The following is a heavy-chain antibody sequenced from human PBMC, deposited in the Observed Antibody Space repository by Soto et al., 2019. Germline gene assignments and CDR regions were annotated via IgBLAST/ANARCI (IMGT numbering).Heavy chain of an antibody. J-gene: IGHJ6*02. CDR1: GGTFSSYA. D-gene: IGHD2-15*01. Sequence: SVKVSCKASGGTFSSYAISWVRQAPGQGLEWMGGIIPIFGTANYAQKFQGRVTITADESTSTAYMELSSLRSEDTAVYYCARAGDIVVVVAATTGHYYGMDVWGQGTTVTVSS. CDR2: IIPIFGTA. V-gene: IGHV1-69*13. CDR3: ARAGDIVVVVAATTGHYYGMDV.